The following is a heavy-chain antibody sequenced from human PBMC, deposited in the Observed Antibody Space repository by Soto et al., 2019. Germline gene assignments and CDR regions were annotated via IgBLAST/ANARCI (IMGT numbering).Heavy chain of an antibody. D-gene: IGHD2-15*01. J-gene: IGHJ4*02. V-gene: IGHV4-59*01. CDR2: IYYSGST. CDR3: ARVGGPEYCSGGSCYTPFDY. CDR1: GGSISSYY. Sequence: PSETLSLTCTVSGGSISSYYWSWIRQPPGKGLEWIGYIYYSGSTNYNPSLKSRVTISVDTSKNQFSLKLSSVTAADTAVYYCARVGGPEYCSGGSCYTPFDYWGQGTLVTVSS.